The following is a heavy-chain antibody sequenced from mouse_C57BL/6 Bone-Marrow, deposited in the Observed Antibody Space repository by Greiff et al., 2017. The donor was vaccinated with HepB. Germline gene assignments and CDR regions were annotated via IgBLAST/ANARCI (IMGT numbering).Heavy chain of an antibody. CDR2: ISDGGSYT. CDR1: GFTFSSYA. J-gene: IGHJ4*01. V-gene: IGHV5-4*03. CDR3: ARPPIGSDY. Sequence: EVKLVESGGGLVKPGGSLKLSCAASGFTFSSYAMSWVRQTPEKRLEWVATISDGGSYTYYPDNVKGRFTISRDNAKNNLYLQMSHLKSEDTAMYYCARPPIGSDYWGQGTSVTVSS.